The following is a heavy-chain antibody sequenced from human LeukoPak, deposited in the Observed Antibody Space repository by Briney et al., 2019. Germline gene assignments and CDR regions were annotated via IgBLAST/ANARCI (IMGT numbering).Heavy chain of an antibody. J-gene: IGHJ4*02. CDR3: TTEGYSSHWYYFDY. Sequence: PGRSLRLSCAASGFTFSSYGMHWVRQAPGKGLEWVGRIKGNTDGGTTDYAAPVKGRFSISRDDSKNTLYLQMNSLKTEDTAVYYCTTEGYSSHWYYFDYWGQGTLVTVSS. D-gene: IGHD6-19*01. V-gene: IGHV3-15*01. CDR2: IKGNTDGGTT. CDR1: GFTFSSYG.